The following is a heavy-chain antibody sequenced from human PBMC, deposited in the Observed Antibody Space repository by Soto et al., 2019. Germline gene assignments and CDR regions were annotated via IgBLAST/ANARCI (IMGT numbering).Heavy chain of an antibody. CDR1: GDTFSNYA. V-gene: IGHV1-69*01. J-gene: IGHJ6*02. CDR2: IIPIIGTA. Sequence: QVQLVQSASEVKKPGSSAKVSCKASGDTFSNYAFSWVRQAPGQGLKWMGGIIPIIGTATYAEKFQGRVTINADESTTTVYLELSRLRSEDTALYYCARVRSGTYFGVFYNGMDVWGQGTAVTVSS. D-gene: IGHD1-26*01. CDR3: ARVRSGTYFGVFYNGMDV.